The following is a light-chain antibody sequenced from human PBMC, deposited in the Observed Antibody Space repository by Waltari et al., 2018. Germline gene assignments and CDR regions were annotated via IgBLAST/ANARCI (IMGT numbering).Light chain of an antibody. CDR2: KAS. CDR3: QQFDTYPWT. Sequence: DIELTQSPSTLSASVGDRVTITCRASQDIGTWLAWYQQKPGKAPKLLVYKASRLQSGAPSRCSGSGSGTEFTLTISSLQPEDFATFYCQQFDTYPWTFGQGTKVDIK. V-gene: IGKV1-5*03. CDR1: QDIGTW. J-gene: IGKJ1*01.